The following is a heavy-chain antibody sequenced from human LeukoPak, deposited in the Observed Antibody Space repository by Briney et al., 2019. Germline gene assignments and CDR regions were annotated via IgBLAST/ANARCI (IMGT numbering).Heavy chain of an antibody. J-gene: IGHJ3*02. D-gene: IGHD4-11*01. CDR3: ARESKTTVAFDI. CDR2: ISSSSSYI. CDR1: GFTFSSYS. V-gene: IGHV3-21*01. Sequence: PGGSLRLSCAASGFTFSSYSMNWVRQAPGKGLEWVSSISSSSSYIYYADPVKGRFTISRDNAKNSLYLQMNSLRAEDTAVYYCARESKTTVAFDIWGQGTMVTVSS.